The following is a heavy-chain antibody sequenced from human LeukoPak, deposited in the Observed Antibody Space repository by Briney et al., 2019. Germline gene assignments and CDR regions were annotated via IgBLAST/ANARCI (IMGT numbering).Heavy chain of an antibody. CDR1: GYTFINYA. V-gene: IGHV3-30*04. D-gene: IGHD3-22*01. CDR2: ISYDGSNK. J-gene: IGHJ4*02. Sequence: SCKASGYTFINYAMHWVRQAPGKGLEWVAVISYDGSNKYYADSVKGRFTISRDNSKNTLYLQMNSLRAEDTAVYYCAREYYDSSGYRDYYFDYWGQGTLVTVSS. CDR3: AREYYDSSGYRDYYFDY.